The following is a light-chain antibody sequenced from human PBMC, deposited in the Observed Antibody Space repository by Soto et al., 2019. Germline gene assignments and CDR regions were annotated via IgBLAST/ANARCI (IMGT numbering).Light chain of an antibody. Sequence: EIVLTQSPATLSLSPGERATLSCRASQSVSSYLAWYQQKPGQAPRLLIYDASNRATGIPARFSGSGSGTDFTLTISSLEPEDFAVYYCQQSSNWPYTFGQGTKVDIK. J-gene: IGKJ2*01. V-gene: IGKV3-11*01. CDR3: QQSSNWPYT. CDR1: QSVSSY. CDR2: DAS.